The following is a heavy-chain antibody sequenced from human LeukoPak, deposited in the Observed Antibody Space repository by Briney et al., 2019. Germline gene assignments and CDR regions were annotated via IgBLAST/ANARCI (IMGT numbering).Heavy chain of an antibody. J-gene: IGHJ4*02. Sequence: ASVKVSCKASGYTFTSYYMHWVRQAPAQGLEWMGIINPSGGSTSYAQKSQGRVTMTRDTSTSTVYMELSSLRSEDTAVYYCARDYYDSSGQESFDYWGQGTLVTVSS. V-gene: IGHV1-46*01. CDR2: INPSGGST. D-gene: IGHD3-22*01. CDR3: ARDYYDSSGQESFDY. CDR1: GYTFTSYY.